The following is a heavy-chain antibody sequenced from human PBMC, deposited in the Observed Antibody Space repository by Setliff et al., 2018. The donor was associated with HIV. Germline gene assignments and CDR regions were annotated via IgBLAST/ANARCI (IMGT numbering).Heavy chain of an antibody. V-gene: IGHV3-23*01. CDR1: GFTFSTYA. J-gene: IGHJ3*02. D-gene: IGHD4-17*01. CDR2: VGAVGAPT. Sequence: GGSLRLSCAASGFTFSTYAMGWVRQAPGKGLEWVSTVGAVGAPTHYAESVKGRFTISKDNSKNTLYQQMSSLRDEDTAVYYCAKVFAYGVDGFDIWGQGTMVTVSS. CDR3: AKVFAYGVDGFDI.